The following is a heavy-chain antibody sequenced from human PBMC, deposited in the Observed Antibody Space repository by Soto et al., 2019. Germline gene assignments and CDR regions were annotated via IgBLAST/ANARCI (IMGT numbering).Heavy chain of an antibody. CDR1: GFTFTSSA. CDR3: AADRWYPTYYYDSSGYSDY. D-gene: IGHD3-22*01. J-gene: IGHJ4*02. CDR2: IVVGSGNT. Sequence: ASVKVSCKASGFTFTSSAVQWLRQSRGQRLEWIGWIVVGSGNTNYAQKFQERVTITRDMSTSTAYMELSSLRSEDTAVYYCAADRWYPTYYYDSSGYSDYWGQGTLVTVSS. V-gene: IGHV1-58*01.